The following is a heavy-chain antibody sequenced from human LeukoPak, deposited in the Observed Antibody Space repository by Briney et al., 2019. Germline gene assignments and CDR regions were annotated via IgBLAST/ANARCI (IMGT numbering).Heavy chain of an antibody. CDR1: GFTFSSYG. J-gene: IGHJ6*03. CDR3: AKPYGDFPTYYYYMDV. Sequence: PGGSLRLSCAASGFTFSSYGMHWVRQAPGKGLEWVAFIRYDGSNKYYADSVKGRFTISRDNSKNTLYLQMNSLRAEDTAVYYCAKPYGDFPTYYYYMDVWGKGTTVTVSS. V-gene: IGHV3-30*02. CDR2: IRYDGSNK. D-gene: IGHD4-17*01.